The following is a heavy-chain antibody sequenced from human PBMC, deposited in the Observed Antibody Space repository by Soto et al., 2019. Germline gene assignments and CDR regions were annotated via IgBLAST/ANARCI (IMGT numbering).Heavy chain of an antibody. CDR1: GFTFTSSA. CDR2: IVVGSGNT. J-gene: IGHJ6*02. CDR3: AANGPYTDYYYYYGMDV. D-gene: IGHD2-2*02. V-gene: IGHV1-58*01. Sequence: KISCKASGFTFTSSAVQWVRQARGQRLEWIGWIVVGSGNTNYAQKFQERVTITRDMSTSTAYMELSSLRSEDTAVYYCAANGPYTDYYYYYGMDVWGQGTTVTVSS.